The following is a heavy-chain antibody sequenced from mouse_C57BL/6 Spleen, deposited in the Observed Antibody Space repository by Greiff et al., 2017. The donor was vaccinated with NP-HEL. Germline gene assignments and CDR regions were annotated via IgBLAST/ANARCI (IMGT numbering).Heavy chain of an antibody. J-gene: IGHJ2*01. D-gene: IGHD2-1*01. CDR2: IYPGSGST. CDR3: ARSHYYGSNIFDY. CDR1: GYTFTSYW. V-gene: IGHV1-55*01. Sequence: QVQLQQPGAELVKPGASVKMSCKASGYTFTSYWITWVKQRPGQGLEWIGDIYPGSGSTNYNEKFKGKATLTVDTSSSTAYMQISSLTSEDSAVYYSARSHYYGSNIFDYWGQGTTLTVSS.